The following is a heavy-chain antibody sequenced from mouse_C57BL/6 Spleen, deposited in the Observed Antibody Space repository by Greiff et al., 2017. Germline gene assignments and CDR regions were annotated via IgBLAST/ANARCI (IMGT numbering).Heavy chain of an antibody. CDR2: IDPEDGDT. V-gene: IGHV14-1*01. CDR3: TGYYGSKYYFDH. J-gene: IGHJ2*01. CDR1: GFNIKDYY. Sequence: EVQLQQSGAELVRPGASVKLSCTASGFNIKDYYMHWVKQRPEQGLEWIGRIDPEDGDTEYAPKFQGKATMTADTSSNTAYLQLSSLTSEDTAVYYCTGYYGSKYYFDHWGQGTTLTVSS. D-gene: IGHD1-1*01.